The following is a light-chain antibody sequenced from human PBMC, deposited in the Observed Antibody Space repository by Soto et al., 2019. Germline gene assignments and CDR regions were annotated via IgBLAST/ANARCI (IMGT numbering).Light chain of an antibody. CDR2: DAS. Sequence: IVLTESPAILSVYTGERATLSCRASQSISRSLAWYQQKPGQAPRLLISDASTRATGIPARFSGSGSGTEFTLTISSLQSEDFALYYCQRYNNWPLTFGGGTKV. J-gene: IGKJ4*01. CDR1: QSISRS. V-gene: IGKV3-15*01. CDR3: QRYNNWPLT.